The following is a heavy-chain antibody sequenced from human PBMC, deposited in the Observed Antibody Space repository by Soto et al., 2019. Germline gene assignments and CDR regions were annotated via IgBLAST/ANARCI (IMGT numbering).Heavy chain of an antibody. J-gene: IGHJ4*02. D-gene: IGHD3-22*01. CDR3: ARLYYDSSGPFDY. V-gene: IGHV4-59*01. CDR1: GGSISSYY. Sequence: TLSLTCTVSGGSISSYYWSWIRQPPGKGLEWIGYIYYSGSTNYNPSLKSRVTISVDTSKNQFSLKLSSVTAADTAVYYCARLYYDSSGPFDYWGQGTLVTVSS. CDR2: IYYSGST.